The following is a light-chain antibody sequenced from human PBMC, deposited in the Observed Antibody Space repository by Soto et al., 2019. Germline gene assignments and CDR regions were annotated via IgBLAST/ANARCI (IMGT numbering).Light chain of an antibody. J-gene: IGKJ3*01. CDR3: QKYNSAPRT. V-gene: IGKV1-27*01. CDR1: QGISNY. CDR2: AAS. Sequence: DIQMTQSPSSLSASVGGRVTITCRASQGISNYLAWYQQKPGKVPKLLIYAASTLQSGVPSRLSGSGSGTDFTLTISGLQPEDVATYYCQKYNSAPRTFGPGTKVDIK.